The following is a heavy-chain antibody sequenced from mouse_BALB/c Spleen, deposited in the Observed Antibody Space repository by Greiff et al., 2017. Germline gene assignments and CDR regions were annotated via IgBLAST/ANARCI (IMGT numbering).Heavy chain of an antibody. CDR1: GYSFTGYN. CDR2: IDPYNGGT. CDR3: ARLGIYYAMDY. J-gene: IGHJ4*01. Sequence: EVKLQQSGPELGKPGASVKISCKASGYSFTGYNMYWVKQSHRKSLEWIGYIDPYNGGTSYNQKSKGKATLTVDKSSSTAYMHLNSLTSEDSAIYYCARLGIYYAMDYWGQGTSVTVSS. V-gene: IGHV1S135*01.